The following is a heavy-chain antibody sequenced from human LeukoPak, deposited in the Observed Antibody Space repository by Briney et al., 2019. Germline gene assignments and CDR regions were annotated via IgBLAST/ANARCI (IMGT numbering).Heavy chain of an antibody. CDR1: GFTFDDYA. CDR2: ISWNSGSI. CDR3: AKVRGSSWYSYYFDY. Sequence: GGSLRLSCAASGFTFDDYAMHWVRQAPGKGLEWVSGISWNSGSIGYADSVKGRFTISRDNAKNSLYLQMNSLRAEDTALYYCAKVRGSSWYSYYFDYWGQGTLVTVSS. D-gene: IGHD6-13*01. V-gene: IGHV3-9*01. J-gene: IGHJ4*02.